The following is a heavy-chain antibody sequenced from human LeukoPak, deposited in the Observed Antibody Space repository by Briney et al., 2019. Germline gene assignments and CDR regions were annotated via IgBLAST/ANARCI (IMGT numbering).Heavy chain of an antibody. CDR2: IYYSGST. CDR1: GGSISSSSYY. Sequence: PPETLSLTCTVSGGSISSSSYYWGWIRQPPGKGLEWIGSIYYSGSTYYNPSLKSRVTISVDTSKKQFFLNVNSVTAADTAVYYCARHRLNEAAFEHWGQGTLATVSS. D-gene: IGHD1-1*01. V-gene: IGHV4-39*01. J-gene: IGHJ4*02. CDR3: ARHRLNEAAFEH.